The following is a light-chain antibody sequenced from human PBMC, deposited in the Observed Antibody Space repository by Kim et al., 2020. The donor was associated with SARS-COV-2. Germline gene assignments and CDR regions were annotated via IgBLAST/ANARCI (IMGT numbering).Light chain of an antibody. Sequence: QSITISCTGTNSDVGGYNYVSLYQQHPGKAPKLMIYDVSERPSGVSYRFSGSKSGNTASLTISGLQAEDEADYYCTSYTSTSTLYVFGTGTKVTVL. CDR3: TSYTSTSTLYV. J-gene: IGLJ1*01. CDR2: DVS. CDR1: NSDVGGYNY. V-gene: IGLV2-14*03.